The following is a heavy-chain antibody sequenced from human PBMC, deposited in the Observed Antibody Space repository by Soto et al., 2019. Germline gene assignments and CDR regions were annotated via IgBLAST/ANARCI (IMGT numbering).Heavy chain of an antibody. V-gene: IGHV1-24*01. D-gene: IGHD5-18*01. CDR2: FDPEDGET. CDR1: GYTLTELS. CDR3: ATTYSYGARRTYYYYGMDV. Sequence: ASVKVSCKVSGYTLTELSMHWVRQAPGKGLEWMGGFDPEDGETIYAQKFQGRVTMTEDTPTDTAYMELSSLRSEDTAVYYCATTYSYGARRTYYYYGMDVWGQGTTVTVSS. J-gene: IGHJ6*02.